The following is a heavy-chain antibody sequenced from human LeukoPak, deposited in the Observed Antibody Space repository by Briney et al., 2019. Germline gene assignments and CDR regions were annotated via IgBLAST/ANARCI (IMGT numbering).Heavy chain of an antibody. Sequence: GGSLRLSCAASGFTFSSCSMDWVRQAPGKGLEWVSYISSSSSTIYYADSVKGRFTISRDNAKNSLYLQMNSLRAEDTAVYYCAKDGRFLEWFRWGQGTMVTVSS. CDR2: ISSSSSTI. D-gene: IGHD3-3*01. J-gene: IGHJ3*01. CDR3: AKDGRFLEWFR. V-gene: IGHV3-48*01. CDR1: GFTFSSCS.